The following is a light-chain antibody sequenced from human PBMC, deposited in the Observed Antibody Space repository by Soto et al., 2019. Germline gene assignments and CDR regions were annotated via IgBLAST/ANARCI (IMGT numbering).Light chain of an antibody. CDR2: DAS. CDR3: QQYNNWPPN. Sequence: IVLTQSPDTLSLSPWDRATLSCRASQSINNYLAWYQQKPGQAPRLLIFDASTRATGGPARFSGSGSGTEFTLTVSSLQSEDIAVYFCQQYNNWPPNFGQGTRLEIK. CDR1: QSINNY. J-gene: IGKJ5*01. V-gene: IGKV3-15*01.